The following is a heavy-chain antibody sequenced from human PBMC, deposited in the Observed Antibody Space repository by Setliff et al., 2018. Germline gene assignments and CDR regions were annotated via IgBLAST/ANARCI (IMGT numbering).Heavy chain of an antibody. CDR3: ARGLEGEDYFYYMDV. CDR1: GASINSYDYY. J-gene: IGHJ6*03. D-gene: IGHD2-21*01. V-gene: IGHV4-39*07. Sequence: NPSETLSLTCTVSGASINSYDYYWAWIRQPPGEGLEWIGNIYYTGVTFYNPSLKSRVTMSVDKSKNQFSLKLTSVTAADTAVYYCARGLEGEDYFYYMDVWGKGNTVTVSS. CDR2: IYYTGVT.